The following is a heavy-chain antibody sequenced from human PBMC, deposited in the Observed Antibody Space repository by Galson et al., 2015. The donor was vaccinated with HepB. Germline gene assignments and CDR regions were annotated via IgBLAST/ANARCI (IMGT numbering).Heavy chain of an antibody. CDR1: GFTFDDYG. J-gene: IGHJ4*02. V-gene: IGHV3-20*04. CDR2: INWNGGST. Sequence: SLRLSCAASGFTFDDYGMSWVRQAPGKGLEWVSGINWNGGSTGYADSVKGRFTISRDNAKNSLYLQMNSLRAEDTALYYCARVHYYGSGSYSIPWDYWGQGTLVTVSS. D-gene: IGHD3-10*01. CDR3: ARVHYYGSGSYSIPWDY.